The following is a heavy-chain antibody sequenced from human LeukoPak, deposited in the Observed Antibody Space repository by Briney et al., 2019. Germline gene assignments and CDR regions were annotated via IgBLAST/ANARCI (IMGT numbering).Heavy chain of an antibody. CDR2: TSSSSSAI. CDR1: GFTFSTYG. V-gene: IGHV3-48*01. CDR3: ASPGAFDI. J-gene: IGHJ3*02. Sequence: GGSLRLSCAASGFTFSTYGMNWVRQAPGKGLEWISYTSSSSSAIFYADSVKGRFTISRDNSKNTLYLQMNSLRAEDTAVYYCASPGAFDIWGQGTMVTVSS.